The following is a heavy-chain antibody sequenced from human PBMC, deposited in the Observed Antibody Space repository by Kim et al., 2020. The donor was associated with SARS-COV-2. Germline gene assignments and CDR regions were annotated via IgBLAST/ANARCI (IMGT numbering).Heavy chain of an antibody. CDR1: GFTFSSNW. J-gene: IGHJ4*02. Sequence: GGSLRLSCVASGFTFSSNWMSWVRQAPGKGLEWVASIREDGSEKDYVDSVKGRFTISRDNAKNSLYLQMNSLRPEDMAVYYCARDHVSGTTDYWGQGTLVTVSS. V-gene: IGHV3-7*01. D-gene: IGHD1-1*01. CDR3: ARDHVSGTTDY. CDR2: IREDGSEK.